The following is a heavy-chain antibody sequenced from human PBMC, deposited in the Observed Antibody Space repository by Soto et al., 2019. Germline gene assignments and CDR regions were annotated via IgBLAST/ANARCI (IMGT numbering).Heavy chain of an antibody. V-gene: IGHV3-66*01. CDR1: GVTVGNNY. CDR3: ARNVPVTALGY. Sequence: EVRLVESGGGLVQPGGSLRLSCAASGVTVGNNYMSWVRQAPGKGLEWVSDTYSGGDTRYADSVKGRFTMSRDSTKNTVYLQMDSLRAEDTAVYFWARNVPVTALGYWGQGSLVTVSS. J-gene: IGHJ4*02. CDR2: TYSGGDT. D-gene: IGHD4-17*01.